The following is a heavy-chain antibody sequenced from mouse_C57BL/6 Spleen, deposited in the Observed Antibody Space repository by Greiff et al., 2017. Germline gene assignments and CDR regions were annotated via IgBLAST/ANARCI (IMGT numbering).Heavy chain of an antibody. D-gene: IGHD3-2*02. J-gene: IGHJ2*01. CDR1: GYTFTSYW. CDR2: IHPNSGST. CDR3: ARGDSSGPGDY. Sequence: QVHVKQPGAELVKPGASVKLSCKASGYTFTSYWMHWVKQRPGQGLEWIGMIHPNSGSTNYNEKFKSKATLTVDKSSSTAYMQLSSLTSEDSAVYYCARGDSSGPGDYWGQGTTLTVSS. V-gene: IGHV1-64*01.